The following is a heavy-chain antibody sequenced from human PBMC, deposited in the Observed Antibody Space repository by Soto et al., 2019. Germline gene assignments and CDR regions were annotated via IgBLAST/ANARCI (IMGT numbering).Heavy chain of an antibody. D-gene: IGHD3-3*01. CDR1: GYTFTSYG. CDR2: ISAYNGNT. V-gene: IGHV1-18*01. J-gene: IGHJ6*03. Sequence: QVQLVQSGAEVKKPGASVKVSCKASGYTFTSYGISWVRQAPGQGLEWMGWISAYNGNTNYAQKLQGRVTMTTDTSTSTAYMELRSLRSDVTAVYYCARSIYDLWSGYYPLMGYYYYMDVWGKGATVTVSS. CDR3: ARSIYDLWSGYYPLMGYYYYMDV.